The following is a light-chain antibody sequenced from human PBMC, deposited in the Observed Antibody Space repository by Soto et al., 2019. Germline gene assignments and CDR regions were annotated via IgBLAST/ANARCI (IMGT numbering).Light chain of an antibody. CDR3: QQYNDWPPLT. Sequence: EIMMTQSPATVSVSPGERATLSCRASRSIRTNVAWYQQKPGQALRLLIYDASTRATGLSSRFSGSGSGTAFTLTISSLQSDDVAIYYCQQYNDWPPLTFGGGTRLEI. CDR1: RSIRTN. V-gene: IGKV3-15*01. J-gene: IGKJ4*01. CDR2: DAS.